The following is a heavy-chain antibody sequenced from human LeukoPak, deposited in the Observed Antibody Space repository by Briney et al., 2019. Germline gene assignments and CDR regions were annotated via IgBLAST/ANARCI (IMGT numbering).Heavy chain of an antibody. J-gene: IGHJ4*02. V-gene: IGHV1-8*01. CDR2: MNPNSGNT. D-gene: IGHD3/OR15-3a*01. CDR3: ARRGFGLPCDY. Sequence: ASXKVSCKASGYTFTSYDINWVRQATGQGREWMGWMNPNSGNTGYAQKFQGRVTMTRNTYISTVYMELSSLRSEDTAVYYCARRGFGLPCDYWGQGTLVTVSS. CDR1: GYTFTSYD.